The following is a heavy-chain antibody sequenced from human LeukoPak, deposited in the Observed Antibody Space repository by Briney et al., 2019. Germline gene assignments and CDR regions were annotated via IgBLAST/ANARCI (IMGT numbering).Heavy chain of an antibody. D-gene: IGHD4-17*01. CDR3: ARVDYGDYGFDY. CDR1: GFTFIAFN. J-gene: IGHJ4*02. CDR2: ISGDGGSI. V-gene: IGHV3-43*02. Sequence: PGGSLRLSCAASGFTFIAFNMNWFRQAPGKGLEWVSLISGDGGSIYYADSVKGRFTISRDNSKNSLYLQMNSLRAEDTAVYYCARVDYGDYGFDYWGQGTLVTVSS.